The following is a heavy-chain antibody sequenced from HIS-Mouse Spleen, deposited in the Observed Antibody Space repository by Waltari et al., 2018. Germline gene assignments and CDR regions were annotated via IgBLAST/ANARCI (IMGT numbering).Heavy chain of an antibody. J-gene: IGHJ2*01. Sequence: QLQLQESGPGLVKPSETLSLPGTVSGASISSRSYYWGGLRQPPGKGLEWIGSINYSGSTYYNPSLKSRVTISVDTSKNQFSLKLSSVTAADTAVYYCAREIPYSSSWYDWYFDLWGRGTLVTVSS. CDR2: INYSGST. CDR3: AREIPYSSSWYDWYFDL. V-gene: IGHV4-39*07. D-gene: IGHD6-13*01. CDR1: GASISSRSYY.